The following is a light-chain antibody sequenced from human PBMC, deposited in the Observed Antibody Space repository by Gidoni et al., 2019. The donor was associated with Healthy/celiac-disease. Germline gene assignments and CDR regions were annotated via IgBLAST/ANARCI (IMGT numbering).Light chain of an antibody. Sequence: EIVMTQSTATLSLSQGQRATLSCRASQSVSSSYLSWYQQKPGQAPSLLIYGASTRATGIPSRFSGSGSGTDFTLTISSLQPEDFAVYYCQQDYNLPWTFGQGTKVEIQ. CDR2: GAS. CDR1: QSVSSSY. CDR3: QQDYNLPWT. V-gene: IGKV3D-7*01. J-gene: IGKJ1*01.